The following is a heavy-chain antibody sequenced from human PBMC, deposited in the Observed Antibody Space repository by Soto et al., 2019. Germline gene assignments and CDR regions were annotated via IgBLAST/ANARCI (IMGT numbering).Heavy chain of an antibody. Sequence: QVQLVESGGGVVQPGRSLRLSCAASGFTFSSYAMHWVRQAPGKGLEWVAVIWNDGTNEYYADSVKGRFTISRDNSKTTLYLQMNSLRAEDTAVYYCARDNWNYVSAFDIWGQGTMVTVSS. J-gene: IGHJ3*02. CDR3: ARDNWNYVSAFDI. D-gene: IGHD1-7*01. CDR1: GFTFSSYA. V-gene: IGHV3-33*01. CDR2: IWNDGTNE.